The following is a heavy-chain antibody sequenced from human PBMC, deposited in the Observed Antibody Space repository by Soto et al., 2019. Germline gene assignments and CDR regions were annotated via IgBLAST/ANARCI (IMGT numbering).Heavy chain of an antibody. CDR2: IYHSGST. Sequence: SETLSLTCAVSSGSISSSNWWSWVRQPPGKGLEWIGEIYHSGSTNYNPSLKSRVTISVDKSKNQFSLKLSSVTAADTAVYYCARWSITMVRGVICGWFDPWGQGTLVTVSS. D-gene: IGHD3-10*01. CDR1: SGSISSSNW. J-gene: IGHJ5*02. CDR3: ARWSITMVRGVICGWFDP. V-gene: IGHV4-4*02.